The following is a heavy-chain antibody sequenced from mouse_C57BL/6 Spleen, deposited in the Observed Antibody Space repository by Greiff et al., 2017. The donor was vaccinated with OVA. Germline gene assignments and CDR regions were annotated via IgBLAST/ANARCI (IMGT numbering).Heavy chain of an antibody. Sequence: DVQLQQSGPELVKPGASVKISCKASGYSFTGYYMNWVKQSPEKSLEWIGEINPSTGGTTYNQKFKAKATLTVDKSSSTAYMQLKSLTSEDSAVYYCARGNWVYYFDDWGQGTTLTVSS. CDR2: INPSTGGT. CDR1: GYSFTGYY. V-gene: IGHV1-42*01. CDR3: ARGNWVYYFDD. J-gene: IGHJ2*01. D-gene: IGHD4-1*01.